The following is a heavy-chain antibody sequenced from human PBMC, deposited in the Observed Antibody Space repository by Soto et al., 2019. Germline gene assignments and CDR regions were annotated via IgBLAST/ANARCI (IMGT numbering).Heavy chain of an antibody. D-gene: IGHD3-3*01. CDR1: GFTFSSYE. Sequence: SLRLSCAASGFTFSSYEMNWVRQAPGKGLEWVSHISSSGSTIYYADSVKGRFTISRDNAKNSLYLQMNSLRAEDTAVYYCARVARGDFWSGYSRDYYGMDVRGQGTTVTVSS. CDR3: ARVARGDFWSGYSRDYYGMDV. CDR2: ISSSGSTI. V-gene: IGHV3-48*03. J-gene: IGHJ6*02.